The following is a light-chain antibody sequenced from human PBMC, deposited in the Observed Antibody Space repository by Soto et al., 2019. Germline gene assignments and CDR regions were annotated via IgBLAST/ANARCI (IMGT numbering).Light chain of an antibody. V-gene: IGLV1-44*01. CDR3: AAWDDSLNVL. Sequence: QSVLTQPPSASGTPGQRVTISCSGGASNIGGQTVNWYQHLPGTAPKLLIYSNNQRPSWIPDRFSGSKSGTSASLAISGLQSEDEADYYCAAWDDSLNVLFGGGTKVTVI. J-gene: IGLJ2*01. CDR2: SNN. CDR1: ASNIGGQT.